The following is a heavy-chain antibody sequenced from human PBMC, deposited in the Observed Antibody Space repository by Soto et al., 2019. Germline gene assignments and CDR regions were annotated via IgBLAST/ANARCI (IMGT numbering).Heavy chain of an antibody. CDR3: ARGPWGAGQFRGSNYYMDV. V-gene: IGHV4-28*03. D-gene: IGHD3-10*01. CDR2: IYYSGST. CDR1: GYSISSSNW. Sequence: PSETRSLTCAVSGYSISSSNWWGWIRQPPGKGLEWIGYIYYSGSTYYNPSLKSRVTMSVDTSKNQFSLKLSSVTAVDTAVYYCARGPWGAGQFRGSNYYMDVWGKGTTVTVSS. J-gene: IGHJ6*03.